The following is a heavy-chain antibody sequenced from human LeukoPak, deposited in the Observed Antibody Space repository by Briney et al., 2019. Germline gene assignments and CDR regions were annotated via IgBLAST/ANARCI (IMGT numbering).Heavy chain of an antibody. CDR1: GYTLTGLS. Sequence: ASVKVSCKVSGYTLTGLSMHWVRQAPGKGLEWMGGFDPEDGETIYAQKFQGRVTMTEDTSTDTAYMELSSLRSEDTAVYYCATVPRYRDAFDIWGQGTMVTVSS. CDR3: ATVPRYRDAFDI. J-gene: IGHJ3*02. V-gene: IGHV1-24*01. CDR2: FDPEDGET. D-gene: IGHD1-14*01.